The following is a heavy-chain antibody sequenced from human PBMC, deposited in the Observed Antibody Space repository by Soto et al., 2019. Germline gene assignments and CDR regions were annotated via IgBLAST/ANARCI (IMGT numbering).Heavy chain of an antibody. V-gene: IGHV4-59*08. Sequence: PSETLSLTCTVSGGSISSYYWSWIRQPPGKGLEWIGYIYYSGSTNYNPSLKSRVTISVDTSKNQFSLKLSSVTAADTAVYYCVSSPPNYYYYYMDVWGKGTTVTVSS. J-gene: IGHJ6*03. CDR3: VSSPPNYYYYYMDV. CDR2: IYYSGST. CDR1: GGSISSYY.